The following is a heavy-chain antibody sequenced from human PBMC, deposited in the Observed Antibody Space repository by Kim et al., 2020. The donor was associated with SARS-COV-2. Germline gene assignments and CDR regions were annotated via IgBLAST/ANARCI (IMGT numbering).Heavy chain of an antibody. Sequence: AYMQRSFTITRDNAKNSLYLQMNRLGAEDTAVYYCARQGYSYGLNWFDPWGQGTLVTVSS. V-gene: IGHV3-11*06. J-gene: IGHJ5*02. CDR3: ARQGYSYGLNWFDP. D-gene: IGHD5-18*01.